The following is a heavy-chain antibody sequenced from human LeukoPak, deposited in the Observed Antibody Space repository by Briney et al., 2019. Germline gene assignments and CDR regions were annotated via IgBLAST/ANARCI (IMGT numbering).Heavy chain of an antibody. Sequence: ASVKVSCKASGYTFTSYGISWVRQAPGQGLEWMGWISAYNGNTNYAQKLQGRVTMTTDTSTSTAYMELRSLRSDDTAVYYCARTYYDFWSGYYQFRGYYYYYYMDVWGKGTTVTVSS. CDR3: ARTYYDFWSGYYQFRGYYYYYYMDV. J-gene: IGHJ6*03. D-gene: IGHD3-3*01. CDR1: GYTFTSYG. CDR2: ISAYNGNT. V-gene: IGHV1-18*01.